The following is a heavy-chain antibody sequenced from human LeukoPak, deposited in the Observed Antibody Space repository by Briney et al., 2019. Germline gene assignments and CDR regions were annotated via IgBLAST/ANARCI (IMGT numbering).Heavy chain of an antibody. D-gene: IGHD1-14*01. CDR2: IYYSGST. Sequence: PSETLSLTCTVSGGSISSYYWSWIRQPPGKGLEWIGYIYYSGSTNYNPSLKSRVTISVDTSKNQFSLKLSSVTAADTAVYYCARDGRENQKNAFDIWGQGTMVTVSS. J-gene: IGHJ3*02. V-gene: IGHV4-59*01. CDR3: ARDGRENQKNAFDI. CDR1: GGSISSYY.